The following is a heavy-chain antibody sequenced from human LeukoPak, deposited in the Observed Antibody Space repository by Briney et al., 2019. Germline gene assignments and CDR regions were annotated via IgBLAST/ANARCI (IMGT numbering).Heavy chain of an antibody. Sequence: ASVKVSCKASGYTFTSYGISWVRQAPGQGLEWMGWISAYNGNTNYTQKLQGRVTMTTDTSTSTAYMELRSQRSDDTAVYYCARELTMVRGVTLLGDAFDIWGQGTMVTVSS. CDR3: ARELTMVRGVTLLGDAFDI. CDR2: ISAYNGNT. D-gene: IGHD3-10*01. J-gene: IGHJ3*02. V-gene: IGHV1-18*04. CDR1: GYTFTSYG.